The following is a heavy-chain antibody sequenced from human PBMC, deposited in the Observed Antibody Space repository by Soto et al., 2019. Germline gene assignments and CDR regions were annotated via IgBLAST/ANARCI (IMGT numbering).Heavy chain of an antibody. CDR3: ARDFSLAARGGYGSGSYYGPSFEY. Sequence: QVQLQESGPGLVKPSETLSLTCTVSGGSVSSGSYYWSWIRQPPGKGLEWIGYISYSGSTNYNPSLKSRVTISVDTSKNQFSLKLSSVTAADTAVYSCARDFSLAARGGYGSGSYYGPSFEYWGQGTLVTVSS. J-gene: IGHJ4*02. V-gene: IGHV4-61*01. CDR2: ISYSGST. D-gene: IGHD3-10*01. CDR1: GGSVSSGSYY.